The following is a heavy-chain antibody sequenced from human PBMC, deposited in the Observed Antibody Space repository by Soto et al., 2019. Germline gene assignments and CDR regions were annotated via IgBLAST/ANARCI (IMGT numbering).Heavy chain of an antibody. Sequence: ASVKVSCKASGYTFTSYAMHWVRQAPGQGLEWMGIIRPSGGSTTYAQKFQGRVTMTRDTSTSTVYMELSSLRSEDTAVYYCARDGFDGSGYFDYWGQGTLVTVSS. CDR2: IRPSGGST. CDR3: ARDGFDGSGYFDY. J-gene: IGHJ4*02. CDR1: GYTFTSYA. D-gene: IGHD3-10*01. V-gene: IGHV1-46*01.